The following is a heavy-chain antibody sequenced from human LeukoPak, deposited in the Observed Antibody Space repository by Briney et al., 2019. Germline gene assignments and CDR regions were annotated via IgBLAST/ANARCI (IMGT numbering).Heavy chain of an antibody. CDR1: GGTFSSYA. CDR2: IIPIFGTA. CDR3: ARPARYKNYRGRGV. Sequence: ASVKVSCKASGGTFSSYAVSWVRQAPGQGLEWMGGIIPIFGTANYAQKFQGRVTITADESTSAAYMELSSLRSEDTAVYYCARPARYKNYRGRGVWGKGPRVTVS. D-gene: IGHD5-24*01. V-gene: IGHV1-69*13. J-gene: IGHJ6*04.